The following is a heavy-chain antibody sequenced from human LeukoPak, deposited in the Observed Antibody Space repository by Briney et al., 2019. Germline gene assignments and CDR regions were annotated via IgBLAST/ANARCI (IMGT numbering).Heavy chain of an antibody. CDR1: GYTFTGNY. J-gene: IGHJ4*02. V-gene: IGHV1-2*04. D-gene: IGHD6-13*01. Sequence: GASVKVSCKASGYTFTGNYIHWVRHAPGQGLEWMGWINPNSGGTNYAQKFQGWVTMTRDTSISTAYMELSRLKSDDTAVYYCAREYSSSCFDFWGQGTLVTVSS. CDR2: INPNSGGT. CDR3: AREYSSSCFDF.